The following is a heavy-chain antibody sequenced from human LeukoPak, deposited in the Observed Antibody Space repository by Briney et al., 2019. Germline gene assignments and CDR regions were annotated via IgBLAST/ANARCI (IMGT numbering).Heavy chain of an antibody. CDR2: IYYSGST. Sequence: PSETLSLTCTVSGGSISSYYWSWIRQPPGKGLEWIGYIYYSGSTNYNPSLKSRVTISVDTSKNQFSLKLSSVTAADTAVYYCARAREFDFWSGKYYFDYWGQGTLVTVSS. D-gene: IGHD3-3*01. V-gene: IGHV4-59*01. J-gene: IGHJ4*02. CDR3: ARAREFDFWSGKYYFDY. CDR1: GGSISSYY.